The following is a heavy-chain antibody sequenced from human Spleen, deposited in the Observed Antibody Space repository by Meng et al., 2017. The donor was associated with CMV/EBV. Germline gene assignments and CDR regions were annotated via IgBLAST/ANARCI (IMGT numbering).Heavy chain of an antibody. V-gene: IGHV3-23*01. D-gene: IGHD5-12*01. J-gene: IGHJ4*02. CDR1: GFTFSTYA. CDR3: ASQTYRPTFRSPPNY. CDR2: ISGSGGST. Sequence: GGSLRLSCAASGFTFSTYAMTWVRQPPGKGPEWVSGISGSGGSTYYADFVKGRFSISRDNSKNTLYLQMDGLRAENTALYFCASQTYRPTFRSPPNYWGQGTLVTVSS.